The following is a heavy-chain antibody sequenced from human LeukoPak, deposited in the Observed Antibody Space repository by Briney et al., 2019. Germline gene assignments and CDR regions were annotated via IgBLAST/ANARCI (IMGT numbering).Heavy chain of an antibody. CDR2: ISSNGGST. Sequence: PGGSLRLSCSASGFTFSSYAMHWVRQAPGKGLEYVSAISSNGGSTYYADSVKGRFTISRDNSKNTLYLQMSSLRAEDTAVYYCARGPEGGYDSSGELDYWGQGTLVTVSS. D-gene: IGHD3-22*01. V-gene: IGHV3-64D*09. CDR1: GFTFSSYA. CDR3: ARGPEGGYDSSGELDY. J-gene: IGHJ4*02.